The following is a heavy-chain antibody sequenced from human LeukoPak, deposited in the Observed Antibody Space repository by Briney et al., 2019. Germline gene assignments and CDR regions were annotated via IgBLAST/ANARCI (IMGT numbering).Heavy chain of an antibody. CDR1: GFTFSSYW. V-gene: IGHV3-7*03. CDR3: ARVRYDILTGYPFDY. J-gene: IGHJ4*02. Sequence: GGSLRLSCAASGFTFSSYWMNWVRQAPGKGLEWVANIKQDGSEKYYVDSVKGRFTISRDIAKNSLYLQMNSLRAEDTAVYYCARVRYDILTGYPFDYWGQGTLVTVSS. CDR2: IKQDGSEK. D-gene: IGHD3-9*01.